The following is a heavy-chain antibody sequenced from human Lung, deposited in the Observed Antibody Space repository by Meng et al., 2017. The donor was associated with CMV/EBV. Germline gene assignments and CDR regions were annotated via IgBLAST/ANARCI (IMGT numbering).Heavy chain of an antibody. J-gene: IGHJ4*02. CDR1: GGSLSGYY. CDR3: ARQYSSSYYSDY. V-gene: IGHV4-34*01. CDR2: IRHSGDIT. D-gene: IGHD6-6*01. Sequence: GSLRLSFAIYGGSLSGYYWSWIRQTPGKGLEWIGEIRHSGDITNYNPSLKSRVTISIDTSKKQFSLKLSAVTAADTAVYYCARQYSSSYYSDYWGQGTLVTVSS.